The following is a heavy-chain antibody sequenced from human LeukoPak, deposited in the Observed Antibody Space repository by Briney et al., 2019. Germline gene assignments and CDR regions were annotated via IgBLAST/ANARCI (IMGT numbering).Heavy chain of an antibody. Sequence: GGCLRLSCAASGFTFSSYAMSWVRQAPGKGLEWVSAICGSGGSTYYADSVKGRFTLSRDNSKNTLYLQMNSLRAENTAVYYCAKDSQLVFGYFDYWGQGTLVTVSS. CDR3: AKDSQLVFGYFDY. CDR2: ICGSGGST. CDR1: GFTFSSYA. V-gene: IGHV3-23*01. D-gene: IGHD6-13*01. J-gene: IGHJ4*02.